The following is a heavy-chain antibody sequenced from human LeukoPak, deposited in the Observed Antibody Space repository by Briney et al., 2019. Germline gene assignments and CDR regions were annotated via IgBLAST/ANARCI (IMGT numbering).Heavy chain of an antibody. CDR2: IRSKAYGGTT. D-gene: IGHD1-14*01. V-gene: IGHV3-49*04. Sequence: GGSLRLSCRGSGFIFGDYAMSWVRQAPGKGLEWVGFIRSKAYGGTTEYAASVKGRFTISRDDSKSIAYLQMNSLKAEDTAVYYCTCADYNTEGYYYYYGMDVWGQGTTVTVSS. CDR3: TCADYNTEGYYYYYGMDV. CDR1: GFIFGDYA. J-gene: IGHJ6*02.